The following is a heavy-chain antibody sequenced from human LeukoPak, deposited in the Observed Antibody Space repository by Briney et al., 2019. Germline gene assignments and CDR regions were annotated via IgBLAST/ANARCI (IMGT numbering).Heavy chain of an antibody. V-gene: IGHV4-59*01. CDR3: ARYNDYGDYLQVD. CDR2: IYYSGST. J-gene: IGHJ4*02. D-gene: IGHD4-17*01. CDR1: GGSIGSYY. Sequence: SETLSLTCTVSGGSIGSYYWSWIRQPPGKGLEWIGYIYYSGSTNYNPSLKSRVTISVDTSKNQFSLKLSSVTAADTAVYYCARYNDYGDYLQVDWGQGTLVTVSS.